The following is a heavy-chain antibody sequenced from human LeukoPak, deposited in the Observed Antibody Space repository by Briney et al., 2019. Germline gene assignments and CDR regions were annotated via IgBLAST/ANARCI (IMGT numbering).Heavy chain of an antibody. J-gene: IGHJ3*02. CDR1: GFTFSSYP. Sequence: GGSLRLSCAASGFTFSSYPMHWVRQAPGKGLEWVAVIWYGGSNKYYADSVKGRFTISRDNSKNTLYLQMNSLRAEDTAVYYCAKEGGYSYGSAFDIWGQGTMVTVSS. D-gene: IGHD5-18*01. CDR3: AKEGGYSYGSAFDI. CDR2: IWYGGSNK. V-gene: IGHV3-30*02.